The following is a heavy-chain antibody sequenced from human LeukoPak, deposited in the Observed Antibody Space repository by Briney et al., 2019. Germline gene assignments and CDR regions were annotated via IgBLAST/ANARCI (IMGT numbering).Heavy chain of an antibody. D-gene: IGHD7-27*01. CDR3: AKGDWGDY. J-gene: IGHJ4*02. Sequence: PGGSLRLSCAASGFTFSTYAMNWVRQAPGKGLEWVSGISGSGDSTYYADSVKGRFTISKDNSKNTLYLQMNSLRADDTAVYYCAKGDWGDYWGRGTLVTVSS. CDR1: GFTFSTYA. V-gene: IGHV3-23*01. CDR2: ISGSGDST.